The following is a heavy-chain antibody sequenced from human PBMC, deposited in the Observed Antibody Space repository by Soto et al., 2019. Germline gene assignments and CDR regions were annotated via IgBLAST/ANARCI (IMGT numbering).Heavy chain of an antibody. V-gene: IGHV3-11*01. CDR3: ARSRQGSRTFDY. J-gene: IGHJ4*02. CDR2: ISSGGGTI. Sequence: PGGSLRLSCAASGFTFSDHFMSWIRQAPGKGLEWVSYISSGGGTIYYTDSVKGRFTISRDNAKNSVYLQMISLRAEDTAVYYFARSRQGSRTFDYWGQGTLVTASS. CDR1: GFTFSDHF.